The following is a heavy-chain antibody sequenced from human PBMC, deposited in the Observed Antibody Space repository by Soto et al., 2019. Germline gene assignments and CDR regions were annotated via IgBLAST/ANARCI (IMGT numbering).Heavy chain of an antibody. V-gene: IGHV1-69*04. Sequence: SVKVSCKASGYTFTGYAMHWVRQAPGQGLEWMGRIIPILGIANYAQKFQGRVTITADKSTSTAYMELSSLRSEDTAVYYCARDCGGDCYYYFDYWGQGTLVTVSS. CDR1: GYTFTGYA. CDR3: ARDCGGDCYYYFDY. J-gene: IGHJ4*02. D-gene: IGHD2-21*02. CDR2: IIPILGIA.